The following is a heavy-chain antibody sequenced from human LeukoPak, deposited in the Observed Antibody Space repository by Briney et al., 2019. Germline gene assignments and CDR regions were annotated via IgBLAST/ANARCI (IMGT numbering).Heavy chain of an antibody. CDR3: ARTTEGYCSSASCFGFSYSYYMDV. CDR2: IYYSGST. J-gene: IGHJ6*03. Sequence: SETLSLTCTVSGGSISSYYWSWIRQPPGKGLEWIGYIYYSGSTNYNPSLKSRVTISVDTTKNQFSLKLSSVIAADTAVYYCARTTEGYCSSASCFGFSYSYYMDVWGKGTTVTISS. V-gene: IGHV4-59*01. D-gene: IGHD2-2*01. CDR1: GGSISSYY.